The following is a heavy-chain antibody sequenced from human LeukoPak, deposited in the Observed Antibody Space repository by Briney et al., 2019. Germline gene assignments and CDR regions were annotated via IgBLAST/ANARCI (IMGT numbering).Heavy chain of an antibody. CDR1: GFSFSAYS. J-gene: IGHJ4*02. V-gene: IGHV3-48*01. D-gene: IGHD3-22*01. CDR3: ARGGDSSGYYQNFDY. Sequence: PGGSLRLSCAASGFSFSAYSMNRVRQAPGKGLEWVSYISRSGSTIYFADSVKGRFTISRDNAKNSLYLQMNSLRAEDTAMYYCARGGDSSGYYQNFDYWGQGTLVTVSS. CDR2: ISRSGSTI.